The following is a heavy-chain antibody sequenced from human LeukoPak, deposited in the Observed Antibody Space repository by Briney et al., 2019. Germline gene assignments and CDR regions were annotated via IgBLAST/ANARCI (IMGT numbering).Heavy chain of an antibody. V-gene: IGHV4-31*03. J-gene: IGHJ4*02. D-gene: IGHD3-22*01. CDR2: VYYTGST. Sequence: SETLSLTRTVSGGSISSDSYYWSWIRQRPGLGLEWIGYVYYTGSTYYNPSLRSRISLSLDTSEKQISLRLTSVTATDSAVYYCARGLYDTSGYHFDYWGQGTLVTVSS. CDR3: ARGLYDTSGYHFDY. CDR1: GGSISSDSYY.